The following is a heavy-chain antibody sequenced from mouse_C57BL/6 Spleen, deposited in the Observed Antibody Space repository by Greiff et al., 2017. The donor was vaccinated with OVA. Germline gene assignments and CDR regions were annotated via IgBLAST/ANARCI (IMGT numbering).Heavy chain of an antibody. CDR2: IYPSDSET. J-gene: IGHJ2*01. Sequence: QVQLQQPGAELVRPGSSVKLSCKASGYTFTSYWMDWVKQRPGHGLEWIGNIYPSDSETHYNQKFKYKATLTVDKSSSTAYMQLSSLTSEDSAVYYCSREGPYSKYFDYWGQGTTLTVSS. D-gene: IGHD2-5*01. CDR3: SREGPYSKYFDY. CDR1: GYTFTSYW. V-gene: IGHV1-61*01.